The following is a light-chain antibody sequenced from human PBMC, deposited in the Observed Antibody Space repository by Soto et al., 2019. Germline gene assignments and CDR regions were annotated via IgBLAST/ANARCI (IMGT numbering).Light chain of an antibody. CDR3: LQTYNLPRT. CDR1: QSISSY. CDR2: GAS. Sequence: DIQMTQSPSSLSASVGDRVTITCRASQSISSYLNWFQQKAGKPPTLLIYGASALQSGVPARFSGSGSGTDFTLTISNMQREDFATYYCLQTYNLPRTFGQGTKVDIK. J-gene: IGKJ1*01. V-gene: IGKV1-39*01.